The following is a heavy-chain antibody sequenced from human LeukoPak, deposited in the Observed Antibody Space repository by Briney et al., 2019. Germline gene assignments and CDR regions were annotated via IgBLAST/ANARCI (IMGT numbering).Heavy chain of an antibody. Sequence: GGSLRLSCAASGFTFSSYNMNWVRQAPGKGLEWVSSITSSGSYIYYADSVKGRFTISRDNAKNSLYLQMNSLRAEDTAIYYCARDPFNGNYGDSYYYYMDVWGKGTTVTISS. V-gene: IGHV3-21*01. CDR3: ARDPFNGNYGDSYYYYMDV. J-gene: IGHJ6*03. D-gene: IGHD1-7*01. CDR1: GFTFSSYN. CDR2: ITSSGSYI.